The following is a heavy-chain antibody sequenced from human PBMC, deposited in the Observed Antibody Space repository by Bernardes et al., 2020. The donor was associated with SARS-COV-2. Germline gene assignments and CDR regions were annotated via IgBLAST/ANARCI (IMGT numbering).Heavy chain of an antibody. CDR3: AADRYYYDSSGYYPSRIFDC. CDR2: IVVGSGNT. V-gene: IGHV1-58*02. J-gene: IGHJ4*02. Sequence: SVKVSCKASGFTFTSSAMQWVRQARGQRLEWIGWIVVGSGNTNYAQKLQERVTITRDMSTSTAYMELSSLRSEDTAVYYCAADRYYYDSSGYYPSRIFDCWGQGTLVTVSS. CDR1: GFTFTSSA. D-gene: IGHD3-22*01.